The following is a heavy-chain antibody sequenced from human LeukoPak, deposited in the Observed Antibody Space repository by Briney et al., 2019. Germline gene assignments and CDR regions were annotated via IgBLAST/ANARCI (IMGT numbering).Heavy chain of an antibody. CDR3: ARDPRADFDWLSEGELVDP. D-gene: IGHD3-9*01. V-gene: IGHV3-7*01. CDR1: GFTFSAHW. Sequence: GGSLRLSCAASGFTFSAHWMSWVRKAPGKGMEWVANIKQDESEKSYVDSVKGRFTISRDNPNNSLYLQMNSLRTEDTAVYYCARDPRADFDWLSEGELVDPWGQGTLVTVSS. J-gene: IGHJ5*02. CDR2: IKQDESEK.